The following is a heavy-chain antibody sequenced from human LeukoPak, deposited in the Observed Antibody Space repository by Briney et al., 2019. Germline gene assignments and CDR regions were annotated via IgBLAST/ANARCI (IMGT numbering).Heavy chain of an antibody. V-gene: IGHV1-18*01. CDR1: GYTFTKYV. CDR2: ISAYNGNT. Sequence: AAVQVSRQASGYTFTKYVIRGVGPAPGKELAWIGWISAYNGNTNYAQKLQGRVTMTTDTSTSTAYMELRSLRSDETAVYYCARVGRIPEDYWGQGTLVTVSS. CDR3: ARVGRIPEDY. D-gene: IGHD1-14*01. J-gene: IGHJ4*02.